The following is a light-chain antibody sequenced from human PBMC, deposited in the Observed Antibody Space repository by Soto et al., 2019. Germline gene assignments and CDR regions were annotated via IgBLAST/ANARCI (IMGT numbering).Light chain of an antibody. CDR2: DVS. J-gene: IGLJ1*01. V-gene: IGLV2-14*03. Sequence: QSALAQPASVSGSPGQSITISCAGTSSDVGGYNYVSWYQHHPGKAPKLMIYDVSNRPSGVSNRFSGSKSGNTASLTISGLQAEDEADYYCNSYPSSSTFVFGTGTKLTVL. CDR3: NSYPSSSTFV. CDR1: SSDVGGYNY.